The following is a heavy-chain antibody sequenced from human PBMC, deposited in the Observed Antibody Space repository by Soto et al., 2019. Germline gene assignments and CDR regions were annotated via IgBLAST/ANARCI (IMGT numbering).Heavy chain of an antibody. D-gene: IGHD1-26*01. V-gene: IGHV3-66*04. CDR2: IYTAGSA. CDR3: ARLQSSGVGAKYYFDY. CDR1: GFTVSNYH. Sequence: GGSLRLSCAASGFTVSNYHMNWVRRAPGKGLEWVSVIYTAGSADFADSVRGRFSISRDDSKNTLYLQMNSLRAEDTAVYYCARLQSSGVGAKYYFDYWGQGTLVTVSS. J-gene: IGHJ4*02.